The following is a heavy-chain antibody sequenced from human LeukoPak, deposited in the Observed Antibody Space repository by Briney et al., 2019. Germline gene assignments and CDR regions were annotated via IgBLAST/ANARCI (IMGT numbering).Heavy chain of an antibody. Sequence: GGSLRLSCAASGFTFSSYSMTWVRQAPGKGLEWVSYISSNRSTTYYADSVKGRFTISRDNAKNSVYLQMNSLRAEDTAVCYVWSSGTYRSGAYFDFWGQGTLVTVSS. CDR2: ISSNRSTT. V-gene: IGHV3-48*01. CDR3: WSSGTYRSGAYFDF. D-gene: IGHD1-26*01. CDR1: GFTFSSYS. J-gene: IGHJ4*02.